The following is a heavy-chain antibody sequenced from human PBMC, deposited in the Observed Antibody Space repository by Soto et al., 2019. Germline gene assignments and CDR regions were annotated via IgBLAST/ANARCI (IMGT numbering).Heavy chain of an antibody. CDR2: IWYDGSNK. V-gene: IGHV3-33*01. D-gene: IGHD6-19*01. Sequence: GGSLRLSCAASGFTFSSYGMHWVRQAPGKGLEWVAVIWYDGSNKYYADSVKGRFTISRDNSKNTLYLQMNSLRAEDTAVYYCARQGTQWLAREGYYFDYWGQGTLVTVSS. J-gene: IGHJ4*02. CDR1: GFTFSSYG. CDR3: ARQGTQWLAREGYYFDY.